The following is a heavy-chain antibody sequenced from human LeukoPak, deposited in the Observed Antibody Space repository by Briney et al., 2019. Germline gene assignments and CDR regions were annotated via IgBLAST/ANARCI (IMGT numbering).Heavy chain of an antibody. J-gene: IGHJ4*02. CDR2: INPNSGGT. V-gene: IGHV1-2*06. D-gene: IGHD6-13*01. CDR1: EYTFTGYY. CDR3: ARSSSSWYGVDY. Sequence: ASVKVSCKASEYTFTGYYMHWVRQDPGQGLEWMGRINPNSGGTNYAQRFQGRVTMTRDTSISTAYMELSRLRSDDTAVYYCARSSSSWYGVDYWGQGTLVTVSS.